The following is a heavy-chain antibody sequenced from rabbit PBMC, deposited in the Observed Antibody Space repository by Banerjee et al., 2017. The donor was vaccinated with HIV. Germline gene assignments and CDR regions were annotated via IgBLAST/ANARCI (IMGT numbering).Heavy chain of an antibody. CDR1: GFSFSSYYY. D-gene: IGHD7-1*01. Sequence: QSLEESGGDLVKPGASLTLTCTASGFSFSSYYYMCWVRQAPGKGLEWIACIYTGSGNTYYASWAKGRFTISKTSSTTVTLQMTSLTAADTATYFCARGAGYPGYGDAFYFNLWGQGTLVTVS. V-gene: IGHV1S40*01. J-gene: IGHJ4*01. CDR3: ARGAGYPGYGDAFYFNL. CDR2: IYTGSGNT.